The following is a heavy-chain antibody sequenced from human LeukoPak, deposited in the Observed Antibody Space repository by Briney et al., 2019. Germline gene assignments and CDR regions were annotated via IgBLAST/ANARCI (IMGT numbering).Heavy chain of an antibody. J-gene: IGHJ6*04. Sequence: GGSLRLSCLASGFTFSDHTLNWVRQAPGKGLEWISSVTATNNNRHYADSVEGRFSISRDNAKNSLYLQMNSLRAEDTAVYYCAELGITMIGGVWGKGTTVTISS. CDR1: GFTFSDHT. CDR2: VTATNNNR. CDR3: AELGITMIGGV. V-gene: IGHV3-69-1*02. D-gene: IGHD3-10*02.